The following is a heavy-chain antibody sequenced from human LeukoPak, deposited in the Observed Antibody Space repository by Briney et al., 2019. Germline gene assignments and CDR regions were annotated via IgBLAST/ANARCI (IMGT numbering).Heavy chain of an antibody. Sequence: SETLSLTCAVYGGSFSGYYWSWIRQHPGKGLEWIGYIYYSGSTYYNPSLKSRVTISVDTSKNQFSLKLSSVTAADTAVYYCARKGSLGELSPYFDYWGQGTLVTVSS. CDR2: IYYSGST. V-gene: IGHV4-31*11. CDR1: GGSFSGYY. J-gene: IGHJ4*02. D-gene: IGHD3-16*02. CDR3: ARKGSLGELSPYFDY.